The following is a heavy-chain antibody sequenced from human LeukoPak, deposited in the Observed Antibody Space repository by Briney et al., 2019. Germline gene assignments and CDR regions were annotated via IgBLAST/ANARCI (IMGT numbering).Heavy chain of an antibody. D-gene: IGHD2-2*01. Sequence: PGGSLRLSCAASGFTFSTYCMSWVRQAPGQGLEWVANIKQDGSEKYYVDSVKGRFTISRDNAKNSLYLHMNSLRAEDTAVYYCARDGGYCSSTSCYPYFDYWGQGTLVTVSS. J-gene: IGHJ4*02. V-gene: IGHV3-7*01. CDR2: IKQDGSEK. CDR3: ARDGGYCSSTSCYPYFDY. CDR1: GFTFSTYC.